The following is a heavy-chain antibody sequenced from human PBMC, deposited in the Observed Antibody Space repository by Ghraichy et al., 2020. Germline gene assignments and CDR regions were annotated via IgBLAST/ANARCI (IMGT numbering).Heavy chain of an antibody. D-gene: IGHD5-12*01. CDR2: ISGSGGST. V-gene: IGHV3-23*01. Sequence: GGSLRLSCAASGFTFSSYAMSWVRQAPGKGLEWVSAISGSGGSTYYADSVKGRFTISRDNSKNTLYLQMNSLRAEDTAVYYCAKVEYPSGYDLTFTSNDYWGQGTLVTVSS. CDR1: GFTFSSYA. J-gene: IGHJ4*02. CDR3: AKVEYPSGYDLTFTSNDY.